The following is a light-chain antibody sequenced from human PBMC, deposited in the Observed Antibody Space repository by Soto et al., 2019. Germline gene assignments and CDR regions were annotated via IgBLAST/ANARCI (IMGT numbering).Light chain of an antibody. CDR2: GAS. CDR1: QSVSSN. J-gene: IGKJ4*01. V-gene: IGKV3-15*01. Sequence: EIVMTQSPATLSVSPGERATLSCRAGQSVSSNLAWYQQKPGQAPRLLIYGASTRATGIPARFSGSGSGTEFTLTISSLQSEDFAVYYCQQYNNWLALTFGGGTKVEIK. CDR3: QQYNNWLALT.